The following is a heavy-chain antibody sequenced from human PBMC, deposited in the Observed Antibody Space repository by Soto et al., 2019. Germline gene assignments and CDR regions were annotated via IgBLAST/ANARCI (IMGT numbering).Heavy chain of an antibody. V-gene: IGHV3-30*18. D-gene: IGHD3-3*01. CDR1: GFTFSSHG. CDR2: ISYDGSNK. CDR3: AKDLYDCWSGCRPSDY. Sequence: QVQLVESGGGVVQPGRSLRLSCAVSGFTFSSHGMHWVRQAPGKGLEWVAVISYDGSNKYYADSVKGRFTIFRDNSKNTLYLQMNSLRAEDTAVYYCAKDLYDCWSGCRPSDYWGQGTLVTVSS. J-gene: IGHJ4*02.